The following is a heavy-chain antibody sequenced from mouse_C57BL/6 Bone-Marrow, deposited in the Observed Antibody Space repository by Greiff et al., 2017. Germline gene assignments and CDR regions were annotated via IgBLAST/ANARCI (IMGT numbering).Heavy chain of an antibody. CDR2: IYPGSGST. CDR3: AIWCPAWFAY. V-gene: IGHV1-55*01. J-gene: IGHJ3*01. CDR1: GYTFTSYW. Sequence: QVQLQQPGAELVKPGASVKMSCKASGYTFTSYWITWVKQRPGQGLEWIGDIYPGSGSTNYNEKFKSKATLTVDTSYSTAYMRLSSLTSEASEVYYCAIWCPAWFAYWGQGTLVTVSA. D-gene: IGHD1-1*02.